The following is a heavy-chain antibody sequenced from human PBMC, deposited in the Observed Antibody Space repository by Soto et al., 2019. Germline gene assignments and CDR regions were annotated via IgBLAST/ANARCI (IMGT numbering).Heavy chain of an antibody. D-gene: IGHD5-12*01. CDR3: AREYSGYDDY. J-gene: IGHJ4*02. V-gene: IGHV4-30-4*01. Sequence: SGTLSLTCTVSWGSISSGYYYWSWIRQPPGKGLEWIGYIYYSGSTYYNPSLKSGVTISVDTSKNQFSLKLSSVTAADTAVYYCAREYSGYDDYWGQGTLVTVSS. CDR1: WGSISSGYYY. CDR2: IYYSGST.